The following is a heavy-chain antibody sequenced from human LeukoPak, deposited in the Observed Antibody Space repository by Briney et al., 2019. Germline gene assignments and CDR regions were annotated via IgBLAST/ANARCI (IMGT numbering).Heavy chain of an antibody. Sequence: AGGSLRLSCAASGFTFSSYAMHWVRQAPGKGLEWVAVISYDGSNKYYADSVKGRFTISRDNSKNTLYLQMNSLRAEDTAVYYCAKGRAKVVVTAKDYWGQGTLVTVSS. D-gene: IGHD2-21*02. V-gene: IGHV3-30*04. J-gene: IGHJ4*02. CDR2: ISYDGSNK. CDR1: GFTFSSYA. CDR3: AKGRAKVVVTAKDY.